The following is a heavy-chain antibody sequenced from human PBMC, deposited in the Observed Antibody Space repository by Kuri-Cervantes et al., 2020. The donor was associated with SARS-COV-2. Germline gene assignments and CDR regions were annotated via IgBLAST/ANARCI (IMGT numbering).Heavy chain of an antibody. D-gene: IGHD3-10*01. V-gene: IGHV1-18*01. CDR3: ARARSGTIDAFDI. CDR1: GYTFTSYA. Sequence: ASVKVSCKASGYTFTSYAMHWVRQAPGQGLEWMGWISAYNGNTNYAQKLQGRVTMTTDTSTSTVYVELSSLRSEDTAVYYCARARSGTIDAFDIWGQGTMVTVSS. CDR2: ISAYNGNT. J-gene: IGHJ3*02.